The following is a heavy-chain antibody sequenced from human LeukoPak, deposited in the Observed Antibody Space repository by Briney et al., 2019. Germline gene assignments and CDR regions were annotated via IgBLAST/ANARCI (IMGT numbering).Heavy chain of an antibody. V-gene: IGHV3-30*02. CDR1: GFTFSSYG. CDR2: IRYDGTSK. J-gene: IGHJ4*02. CDR3: AKGSRGSCRGAYCYSFDN. D-gene: IGHD2-21*02. Sequence: PGGSLRLSCAASGFTFSSYGMHWVRQAPGKGLDWVAFIRYDGTSKDYADSVKGRFTISRVNFRNTLYLQMNRLRVEDTAVYYCAKGSRGSCRGAYCYSFDNWGQGAVVTVSS.